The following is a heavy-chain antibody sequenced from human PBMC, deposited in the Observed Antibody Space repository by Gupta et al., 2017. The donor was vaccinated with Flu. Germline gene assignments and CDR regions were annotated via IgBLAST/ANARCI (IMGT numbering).Heavy chain of an antibody. CDR2: ISGESSYI. CDR3: ARARTPCTNGVCFRLDS. J-gene: IGHJ4*02. V-gene: IGHV3-21*01. D-gene: IGHD2-8*01. Sequence: PGRGLEWVSSISGESSYIYYADSIKGRFTISRDNAKNSLYLQMNNLQVEDTALYYCARARTPCTNGVCFRLDSWGQGTLVTVSS.